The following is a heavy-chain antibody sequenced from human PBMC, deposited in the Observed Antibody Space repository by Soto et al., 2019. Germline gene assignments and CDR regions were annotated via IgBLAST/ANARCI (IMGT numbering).Heavy chain of an antibody. J-gene: IGHJ4*02. CDR1: CGSFSGYY. D-gene: IGHD3-22*01. Sequence: SETLSLTCAVYCGSFSGYYWSWIRQPPGKGLEWIGEINHSGSTNYNPSLKSRVTISVDKSKNQFSLKLSSVTAADTAVYYCARDLTYYDSSGYYSPYFDYWGQGTLVTVSS. CDR3: ARDLTYYDSSGYYSPYFDY. CDR2: INHSGST. V-gene: IGHV4-34*01.